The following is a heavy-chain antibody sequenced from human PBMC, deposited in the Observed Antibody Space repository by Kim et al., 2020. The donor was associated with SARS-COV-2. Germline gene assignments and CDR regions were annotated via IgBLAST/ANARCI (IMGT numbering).Heavy chain of an antibody. Sequence: ASVKVSCKASGYTFSNYAMHWVRQAPGQRLEWMGWINAGSGNTEYSQKFQDRLIINRDTSASTAYMELSSLRSEDTAVYYCARGGAVLRFLVWLSSYFDYWGPGTLVTVSS. J-gene: IGHJ4*02. CDR3: ARGGAVLRFLVWLSSYFDY. CDR2: INAGSGNT. V-gene: IGHV1-3*01. CDR1: GYTFSNYA. D-gene: IGHD3-3*01.